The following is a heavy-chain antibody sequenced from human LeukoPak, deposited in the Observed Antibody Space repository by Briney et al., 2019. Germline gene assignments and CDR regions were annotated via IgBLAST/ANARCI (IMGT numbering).Heavy chain of an antibody. CDR1: GGSVSSGSYY. J-gene: IGHJ5*02. D-gene: IGHD3-3*01. CDR3: ARLIPDFWSGYYTFWFDP. CDR2: IYTSGST. V-gene: IGHV4-61*02. Sequence: SETLSLTCTVSGGSVSSGSYYWSWIRQPAGKGLEWIGRIYTSGSTYYNPSLKSRVTISVDTSKNQFSLKLSSVTAADTAVYYCARLIPDFWSGYYTFWFDPWGQGTLVTVSS.